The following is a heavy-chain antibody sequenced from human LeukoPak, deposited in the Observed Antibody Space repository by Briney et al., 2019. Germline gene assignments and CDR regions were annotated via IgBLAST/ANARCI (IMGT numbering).Heavy chain of an antibody. CDR2: ISGSGGST. CDR3: ARRSNGYRLGGAFDI. J-gene: IGHJ3*02. V-gene: IGHV3-23*01. CDR1: GFTFSSYA. Sequence: GGSLRLSCAASGFTFSSYAMSWVRQAPGKGLEWVSAISGSGGSTYYADSVKGRFTISRDNSKNTLYLQMNSLRAEDTAVYYCARRSNGYRLGGAFDIWGQGTMVTVSS. D-gene: IGHD5-24*01.